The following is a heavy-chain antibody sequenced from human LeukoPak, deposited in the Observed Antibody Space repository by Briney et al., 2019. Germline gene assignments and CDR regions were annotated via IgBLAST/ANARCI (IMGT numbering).Heavy chain of an antibody. CDR2: IIPTTGLA. Sequence: ASVNVSCKASGGTFSNLAISWVRQAPGQGLEWMGRIIPTTGLANYAQKFQGRVTITADKSTSTAYMDLSSLRSEDTAVYYCARAPPRLDGYILYYWGQGTLVTVSS. CDR1: GGTFSNLA. V-gene: IGHV1-69*04. CDR3: ARAPPRLDGYILYY. D-gene: IGHD5-24*01. J-gene: IGHJ4*02.